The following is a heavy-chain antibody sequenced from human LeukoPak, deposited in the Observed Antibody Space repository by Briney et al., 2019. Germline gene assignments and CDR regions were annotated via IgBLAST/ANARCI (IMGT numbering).Heavy chain of an antibody. CDR1: GASISNSLYF. CDR2: IYYTGRT. D-gene: IGHD1-20*01. Sequence: SETLSLTCTVSGASISNSLYFWGWIRQPPGKGLEWIATIYYTGRTYYNPSLRSRVTISVDTSKNQFSLKLNSMTAADTAVCCCATVYNWNDGVSWGQGTLVTVSS. V-gene: IGHV4-39*01. CDR3: ATVYNWNDGVS. J-gene: IGHJ5*02.